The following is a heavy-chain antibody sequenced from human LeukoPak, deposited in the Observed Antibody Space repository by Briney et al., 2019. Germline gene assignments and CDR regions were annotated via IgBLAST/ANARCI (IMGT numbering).Heavy chain of an antibody. V-gene: IGHV5-51*01. CDR2: IYPGDSDT. Sequence: GESLKISCQGSTYRFTSYWISWVRQMPGKDLEWMGIIYPGDSDTRYSPSFQGQVTISADKSISTAYLQWSSLKASDTATYYCVRGSTRWLQVAPDYWGQGTLVTVSS. CDR3: VRGSTRWLQVAPDY. D-gene: IGHD6-19*01. CDR1: TYRFTSYW. J-gene: IGHJ4*02.